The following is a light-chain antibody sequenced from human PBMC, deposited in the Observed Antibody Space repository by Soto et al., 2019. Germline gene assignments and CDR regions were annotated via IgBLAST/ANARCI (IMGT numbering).Light chain of an antibody. CDR1: QSVSSN. J-gene: IGKJ1*01. CDR3: QQYNNWWT. Sequence: EIVMTQSPATLSVSPGERATLSCRASQSVSSNLAWYQQKPGQAPRLLIYGASTRATGIPASFSGSGSGTEFTLTISTLQSEGFAVDYCQQYNNWWTFGQGTKVEIK. CDR2: GAS. V-gene: IGKV3-15*01.